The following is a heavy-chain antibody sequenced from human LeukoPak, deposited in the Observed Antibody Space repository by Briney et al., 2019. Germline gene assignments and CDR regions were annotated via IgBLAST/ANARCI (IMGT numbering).Heavy chain of an antibody. J-gene: IGHJ3*02. D-gene: IGHD6-6*01. CDR3: AKAETIAARPGALDI. CDR2: VRYDGTNR. Sequence: GGSLRLSCAASGFTFSSYGMHWVRQAPGKGLEWVALVRYDGTNRYYADSVEGRFTISRDNSKKTLYLQMNSLRAEDTAVYYCAKAETIAARPGALDIWGQGTMVTVSS. CDR1: GFTFSSYG. V-gene: IGHV3-30*02.